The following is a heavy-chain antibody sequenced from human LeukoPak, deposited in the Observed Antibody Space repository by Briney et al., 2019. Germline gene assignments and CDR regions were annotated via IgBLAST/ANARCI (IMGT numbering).Heavy chain of an antibody. J-gene: IGHJ4*02. D-gene: IGHD5-24*01. CDR1: GGSISSYY. CDR2: IYYSGST. CDR3: ARASEMDHYFDY. V-gene: IGHV4-59*01. Sequence: SETLSLTCTVSGGSISSYYWSWIRQPPGKGLEWIGYIYYSGSTNYNPSLKRRVTISVDTSKNQFSLKLSSVTAADTAVYYCARASEMDHYFDYWGQGTLVTVSS.